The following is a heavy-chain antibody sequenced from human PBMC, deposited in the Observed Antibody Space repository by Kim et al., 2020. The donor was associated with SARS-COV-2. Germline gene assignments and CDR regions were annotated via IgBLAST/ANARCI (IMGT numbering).Heavy chain of an antibody. Sequence: GGSLRLSCAASGFTFDDYAMHWVRQAPGKGLEWVSLISGDGGSTYYADSVKGRFTISRDNSKNSLYLQMNSLRTEDTALYYCAKDFYCSGGSCYYFDYWGQGTLVTVSS. D-gene: IGHD2-15*01. CDR1: GFTFDDYA. J-gene: IGHJ4*02. V-gene: IGHV3-43*02. CDR2: ISGDGGST. CDR3: AKDFYCSGGSCYYFDY.